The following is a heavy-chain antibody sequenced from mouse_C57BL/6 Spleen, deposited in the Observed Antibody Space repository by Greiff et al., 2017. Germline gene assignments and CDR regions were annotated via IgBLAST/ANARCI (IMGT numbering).Heavy chain of an antibody. D-gene: IGHD4-1*01. V-gene: IGHV1-80*01. Sequence: VQLQQSGAELVKPGASVKISCKASGYAFSSYWMNWVKQRPGKGLEWIGQIYPGDGDTNYNGKFKGKATLTADKSSSTAYMQLSSLTSEDSAVYFCARDDWDYAMDDGGQGTSVTVSS. J-gene: IGHJ4*01. CDR3: ARDDWDYAMDD. CDR2: IYPGDGDT. CDR1: GYAFSSYW.